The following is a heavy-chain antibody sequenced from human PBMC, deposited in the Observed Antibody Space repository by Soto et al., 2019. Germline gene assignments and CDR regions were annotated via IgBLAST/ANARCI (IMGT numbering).Heavy chain of an antibody. CDR2: IYYSGST. CDR1: GGSISSGGYY. Sequence: SETLSLTCTVSGGSISSGGYYWSWIRQHPGKGLEWIGYIYYSGSTYYNPSLKSRVTISVDTSKNQFSLKLSSVTAADTAVYYCARLLDYGDYSIDYWGQGTLVTVSS. D-gene: IGHD4-17*01. V-gene: IGHV4-31*03. J-gene: IGHJ4*02. CDR3: ARLLDYGDYSIDY.